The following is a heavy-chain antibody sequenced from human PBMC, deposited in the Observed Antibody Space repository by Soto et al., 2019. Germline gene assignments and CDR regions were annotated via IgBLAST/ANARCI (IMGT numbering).Heavy chain of an antibody. J-gene: IGHJ6*02. D-gene: IGHD6-13*01. CDR3: AKDPYSSSWYEGLYYYYYGMDV. V-gene: IGHV3-23*01. CDR2: ISGSGGST. Sequence: EVQLLESGGGLVQPGGSLRLSCAASGFTFSSYAMSWVRQAPGKGLEWVSAISGSGGSTYYADSVKGRFTISRDNSKNTLYLQMNSLRAEDTAVYYCAKDPYSSSWYEGLYYYYYGMDVWVHGTTVTVSS. CDR1: GFTFSSYA.